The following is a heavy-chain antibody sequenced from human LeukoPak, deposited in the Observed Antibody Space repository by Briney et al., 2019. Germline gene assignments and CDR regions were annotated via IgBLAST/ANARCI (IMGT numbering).Heavy chain of an antibody. CDR2: IWYDGSNK. CDR1: GFTFSSYG. D-gene: IGHD3-10*01. Sequence: GGSLRLSCAASGFTFSSYGMHWVRQAPGKGLEWVAVIWYDGSNKYYADSVKGRFTISRDNSKNTLYLQMNSLRAEDTAVYYCARDYYGSGSSAVFDYRGQGTLVTVSS. CDR3: ARDYYGSGSSAVFDY. V-gene: IGHV3-33*01. J-gene: IGHJ4*02.